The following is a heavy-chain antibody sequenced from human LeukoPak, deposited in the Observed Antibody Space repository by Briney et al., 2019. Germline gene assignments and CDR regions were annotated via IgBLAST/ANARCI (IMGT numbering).Heavy chain of an antibody. CDR3: ARASGGYYDSSGSFDY. V-gene: IGHV3-53*01. D-gene: IGHD3-22*01. CDR2: IHSGDST. CDR1: GFTFGSNY. Sequence: GGSLRLSCAASGFTFGSNYMSWVRQAPGKGLEWVSGIHSGDSTYYADSVKGRITISRDNSKNMLYLQMNSLRAEDTAVYHCARASGGYYDSSGSFDYWGQGTLVTVSS. J-gene: IGHJ4*02.